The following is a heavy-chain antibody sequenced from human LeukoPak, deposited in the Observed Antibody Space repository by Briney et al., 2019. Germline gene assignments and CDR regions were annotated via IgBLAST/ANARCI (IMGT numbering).Heavy chain of an antibody. J-gene: IGHJ4*02. CDR3: AKARGIAVAGTPADY. V-gene: IGHV3-23*01. D-gene: IGHD6-13*01. CDR1: GFTFINYA. CDR2: INGRGGST. Sequence: GGSLRLSCAASGFTFINYAMSWVRQAPGKGLEWVSSINGRGGSTYYADSVKGRFTISRDNSKNTLYLQMNSLRAEDTAVYYCAKARGIAVAGTPADYWGQGTLVTVSS.